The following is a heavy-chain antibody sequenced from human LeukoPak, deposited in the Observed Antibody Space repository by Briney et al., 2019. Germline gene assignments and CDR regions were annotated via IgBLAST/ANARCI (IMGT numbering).Heavy chain of an antibody. CDR1: GGSISSSSYY. CDR2: IYHSGST. Sequence: SETLSLTCTVSGGSISSSSYYWGWIRQPPGKGLEWIGEIYHSGSTNYNPSLKSRVTISVDKSKNQFSLKLSSVTAADTAVYYCVLVRGVNSYYYGMDVWGQGTTVTVSS. CDR3: VLVRGVNSYYYGMDV. V-gene: IGHV4-39*07. D-gene: IGHD3-10*01. J-gene: IGHJ6*02.